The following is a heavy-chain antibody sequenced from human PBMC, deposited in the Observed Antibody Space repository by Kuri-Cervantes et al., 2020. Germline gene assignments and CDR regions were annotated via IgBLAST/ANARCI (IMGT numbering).Heavy chain of an antibody. CDR2: FDPEDDET. CDR1: GYTFTGYY. Sequence: ASVKVSCKASGYTFTGYYMHWVRQAPGQGLEWMGAFDPEDDETIYAQKFQGRVTMTEDTSTDTAYMELSSLRSEDTAVYYCVTLRISMRVADDGFDIWGQGTMVTVSS. V-gene: IGHV1-24*01. J-gene: IGHJ3*02. D-gene: IGHD3-22*01. CDR3: VTLRISMRVADDGFDI.